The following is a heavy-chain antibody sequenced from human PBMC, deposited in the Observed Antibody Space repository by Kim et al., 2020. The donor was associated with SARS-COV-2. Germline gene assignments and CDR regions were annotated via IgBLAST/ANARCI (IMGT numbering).Heavy chain of an antibody. CDR3: ARNKDTNEAILGYWYFDL. V-gene: IGHV3-53*01. CDR1: GFTVSSNY. Sequence: GGSLRLSCAASGFTVSSNYINWVRQAPGKGLEWVSIIYSGGTTYYADSVKGRFTISRDTSKNTVYLQMNTLRAEDTSVYYCARNKDTNEAILGYWYFDLWGRGTLVTVSS. CDR2: IYSGGTT. D-gene: IGHD3-22*01. J-gene: IGHJ2*01.